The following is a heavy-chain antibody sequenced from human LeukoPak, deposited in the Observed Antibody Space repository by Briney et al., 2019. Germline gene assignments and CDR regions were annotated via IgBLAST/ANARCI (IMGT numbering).Heavy chain of an antibody. Sequence: ETLSLTCAVSGGSISSSNWWSWVRQPPGKGLEWIGEIYHSGSTNYNPSLKSRVTISVDTSKNQFSLKLSSVTAADTAVYYCAGYSPYYYDSSGPGGGYFDYWGQGTLVTVSS. CDR3: AGYSPYYYDSSGPGGGYFDY. CDR1: GGSISSSNW. J-gene: IGHJ4*02. D-gene: IGHD3-22*01. V-gene: IGHV4-4*02. CDR2: IYHSGST.